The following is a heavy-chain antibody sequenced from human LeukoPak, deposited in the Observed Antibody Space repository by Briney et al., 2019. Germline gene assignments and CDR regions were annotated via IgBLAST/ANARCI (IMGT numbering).Heavy chain of an antibody. J-gene: IGHJ4*02. Sequence: PSETLSLTCTVSGASISSYYWSWIRQPPGKRLEWIGYIYYSGSTNYNPSLKSRVTISVDTSKNQFSLKLTSVTAADTAVYYCARLGIGVVPTAMLGDYYFDYWGQGTLVTVSS. CDR1: GASISSYY. CDR2: IYYSGST. CDR3: ARLGIGVVPTAMLGDYYFDY. V-gene: IGHV4-59*08. D-gene: IGHD2-2*01.